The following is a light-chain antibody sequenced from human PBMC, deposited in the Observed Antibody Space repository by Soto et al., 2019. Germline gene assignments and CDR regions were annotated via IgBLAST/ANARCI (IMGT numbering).Light chain of an antibody. CDR1: SSDVGGYNY. Sequence: QSVLTQPPSASGSPGQSVTISCTGTSSDVGGYNYVSWYQRYPGRAPKLMIYEVTKRPSGVPDRFSGSKSGNTASLTVSGLQAEDEADYYCSSYAASNNFYFVFGGGTKVTV. CDR2: EVT. J-gene: IGLJ3*02. CDR3: SSYAASNNFYFV. V-gene: IGLV2-8*01.